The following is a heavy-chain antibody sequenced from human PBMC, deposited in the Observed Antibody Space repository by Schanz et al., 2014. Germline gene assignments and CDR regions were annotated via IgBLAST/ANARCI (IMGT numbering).Heavy chain of an antibody. J-gene: IGHJ4*02. CDR1: GFIFSNFA. CDR2: LSISGSST. Sequence: QLVESGGGLVKPGGSLRLSCAASGFIFSNFAMEWVRQAPGKGLEWVSALSISGSSTYYADSVKGRFTISRDNSKNTLYVQMNSLRAEDTAVYYCARHPSGWFIGHCDYWGQGTLVTVSS. D-gene: IGHD6-19*01. V-gene: IGHV3-23*04. CDR3: ARHPSGWFIGHCDY.